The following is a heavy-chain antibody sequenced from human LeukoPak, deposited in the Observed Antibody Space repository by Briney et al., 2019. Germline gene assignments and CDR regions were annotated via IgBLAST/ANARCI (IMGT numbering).Heavy chain of an antibody. Sequence: GGSLRLSCAASGFTFSSYSMNWVRQAPGKGLEWVSSISSGSNYIYNADSVKGRFTISRDNAKNSLYLQMNSLRDEDTAVYYCARGSSHFDYWGQGTLVSVSS. CDR1: GFTFSSYS. D-gene: IGHD6-13*01. CDR3: ARGSSHFDY. V-gene: IGHV3-21*01. J-gene: IGHJ4*02. CDR2: ISSGSNYI.